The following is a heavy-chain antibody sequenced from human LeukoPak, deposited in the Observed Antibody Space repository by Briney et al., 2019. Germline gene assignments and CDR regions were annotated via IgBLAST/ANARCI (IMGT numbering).Heavy chain of an antibody. Sequence: PGGSLRLSCAASGFTFNLYALHWVRQAPGKGLEYVSAISSSGDSTYYADSVKGRFTISRDNRKNSVHLQMGSLRPEDMAVYYCAKSYTSGWYLPLDAFDMWGQGTMVTVSP. CDR1: GFTFNLYA. CDR2: ISSSGDST. CDR3: AKSYTSGWYLPLDAFDM. J-gene: IGHJ3*02. D-gene: IGHD6-19*01. V-gene: IGHV3-64*02.